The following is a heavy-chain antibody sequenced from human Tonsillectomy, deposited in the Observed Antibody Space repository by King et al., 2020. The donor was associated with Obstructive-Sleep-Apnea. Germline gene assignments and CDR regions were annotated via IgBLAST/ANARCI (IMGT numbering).Heavy chain of an antibody. CDR2: ISSSSSYI. Sequence: VQLVESGGGLGKPGVSMRLSCAASGFTCSSDSMNWVRLAPGKVLVWVSSISSSSSYIYYADSVKGRFTSSRDNAKNSLYLQMNSLRAEDTAVYYCARDSSYTATFDYWGQGTLVTVSS. J-gene: IGHJ4*02. D-gene: IGHD5-18*01. CDR1: GFTCSSDS. V-gene: IGHV3-21*01. CDR3: ARDSSYTATFDY.